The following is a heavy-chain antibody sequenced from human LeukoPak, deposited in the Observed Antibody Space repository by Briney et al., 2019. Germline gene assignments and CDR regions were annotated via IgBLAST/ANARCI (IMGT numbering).Heavy chain of an antibody. V-gene: IGHV4-59*01. J-gene: IGHJ4*02. CDR2: IYYSGST. D-gene: IGHD5-24*01. Sequence: SETLSLTCTVSGGSISSYYWSWLRQPPGKGLEWVGYIYYSGSTDYRPSLKSRVTISIDTSKNQFSLKLSSVTAADTAVYYCARVKRSTEYYFDYWGQGTLVTVSS. CDR3: ARVKRSTEYYFDY. CDR1: GGSISSYY.